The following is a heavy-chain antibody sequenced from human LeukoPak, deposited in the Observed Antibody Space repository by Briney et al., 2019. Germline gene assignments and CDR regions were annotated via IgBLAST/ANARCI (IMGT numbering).Heavy chain of an antibody. V-gene: IGHV4-59*08. Sequence: SETLSLTCTVSGGSISSYYWSWIRQPPGKGLEWIGCIYYSGSTNYNPSLKSRVTISVDTSKNQFSLKLSSVTAADTAVYYCARHSSPMVVVAATLVWFDPWGQGTLVTVSS. D-gene: IGHD2-15*01. J-gene: IGHJ5*02. CDR2: IYYSGST. CDR3: ARHSSPMVVVAATLVWFDP. CDR1: GGSISSYY.